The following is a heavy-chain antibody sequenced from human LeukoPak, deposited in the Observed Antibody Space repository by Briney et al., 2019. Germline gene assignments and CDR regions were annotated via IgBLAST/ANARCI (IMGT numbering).Heavy chain of an antibody. V-gene: IGHV3-23*01. CDR2: LSGSGSSA. D-gene: IGHD3-9*01. Sequence: GGSLRLSCAASGLTFNKFAMSWVRQAPGKGLEWVSGLSGSGSSAYYADSVKGRFTISRDNSKNTLYLQMNSLRPEDTAVYYCAKGLTNLGDDWGQGTLVTVSS. CDR1: GLTFNKFA. CDR3: AKGLTNLGDD. J-gene: IGHJ4*02.